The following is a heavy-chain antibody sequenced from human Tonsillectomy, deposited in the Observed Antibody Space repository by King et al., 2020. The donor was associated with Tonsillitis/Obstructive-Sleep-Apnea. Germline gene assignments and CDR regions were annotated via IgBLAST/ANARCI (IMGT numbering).Heavy chain of an antibody. J-gene: IGHJ3*01. V-gene: IGHV4-59*01. CDR1: GGSISSSY. D-gene: IGHD1-26*01. CDR2: VYYSGHT. CDR3: AREWDVVDAFDF. Sequence: QMQLQESGPGLVKPSETLSLTCTVSGGSISSSYWRWIRQHPGKGLEWIGYVYYSGHTKYNPYLKSRVTISVDTSKNQFSLNLTSVTAADTAIYFCAREWDVVDAFDFWGQGTMVTVSS.